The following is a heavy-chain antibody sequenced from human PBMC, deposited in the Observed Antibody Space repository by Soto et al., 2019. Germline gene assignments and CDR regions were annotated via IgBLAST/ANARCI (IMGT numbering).Heavy chain of an antibody. CDR2: IYYSGST. CDR3: ARLFNWFDP. CDR1: GGSISSSSYY. Sequence: SETLTLTCTGSGGSISSSSYYWGWIRQPPGKGLEWTGSIYYSGSTYYNPSLKSRVTISVDTSKNQFSLKLSSVTAADTAVYYCARLFNWFDPWGQGTLVTVSS. V-gene: IGHV4-39*01. J-gene: IGHJ5*02.